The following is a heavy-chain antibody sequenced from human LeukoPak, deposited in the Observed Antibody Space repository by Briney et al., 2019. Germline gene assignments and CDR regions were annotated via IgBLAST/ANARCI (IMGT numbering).Heavy chain of an antibody. Sequence: ASVKFSCNASGYTFTSYGISWVRQAPGQGLEWMGWIIAYTGNTNYAQKLQGRDTMTTDTSTSTAYMELRSLRSDDTAVYYCARVNWAGGGSPGYYYGMDVWGQGTTVTVSS. D-gene: IGHD7-27*01. CDR3: ARVNWAGGGSPGYYYGMDV. J-gene: IGHJ6*02. V-gene: IGHV1-18*01. CDR2: IIAYTGNT. CDR1: GYTFTSYG.